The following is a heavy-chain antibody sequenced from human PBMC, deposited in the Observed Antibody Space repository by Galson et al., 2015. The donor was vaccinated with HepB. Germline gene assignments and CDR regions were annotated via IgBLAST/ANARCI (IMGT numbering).Heavy chain of an antibody. CDR1: GGSFSGYY. D-gene: IGHD1-26*01. Sequence: SETLSLTCAVYGGSFSGYYWSWIRQPPGKGLEWIGEINHSGSTNYNPSLKSRVTISVDTSKNQFSLKLSSVTAADTAVYYCARGLRFGYYPDWFDPWGQGTLVTVSS. CDR2: INHSGST. CDR3: ARGLRFGYYPDWFDP. J-gene: IGHJ5*02. V-gene: IGHV4-34*01.